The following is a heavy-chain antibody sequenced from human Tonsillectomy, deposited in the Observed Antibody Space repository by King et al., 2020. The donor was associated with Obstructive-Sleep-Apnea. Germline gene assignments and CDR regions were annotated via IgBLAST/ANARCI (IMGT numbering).Heavy chain of an antibody. CDR1: GFIVSSNY. Sequence: VQLVESGGGLVQPGGSLRLSCAASGFIVSSNYMSWVRQAPGKGLEWVSAIYSGGSTYYADSVKGRFTISRDNSKNTLYLQMNSLRADDTAVYYCARWGSSDSYFDYWGQGTLGTVSS. V-gene: IGHV3-66*01. CDR2: IYSGGST. CDR3: ARWGSSDSYFDY. D-gene: IGHD6-6*01. J-gene: IGHJ4*02.